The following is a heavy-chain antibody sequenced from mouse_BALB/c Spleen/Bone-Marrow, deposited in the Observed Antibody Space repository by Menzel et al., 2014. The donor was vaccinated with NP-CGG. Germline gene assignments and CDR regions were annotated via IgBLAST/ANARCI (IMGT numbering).Heavy chain of an antibody. CDR3: TRSLYYYPAY. Sequence: GSELVRPGASVKLSCKASGYTFTNFWMHWVRQRPGQGLEWIGNVYPGSDTANYDEKFKSKATLSVDTSSSTAYMQLSSLTSEDSAVYYCTRSLYYYPAYWGQGTLVTVST. CDR2: VYPGSDTA. CDR1: GYTFTNFW. J-gene: IGHJ3*01. V-gene: IGHV1S22*01. D-gene: IGHD1-1*01.